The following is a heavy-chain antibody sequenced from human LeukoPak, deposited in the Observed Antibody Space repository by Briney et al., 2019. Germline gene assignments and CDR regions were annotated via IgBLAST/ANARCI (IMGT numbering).Heavy chain of an antibody. CDR2: ISGSGGST. CDR3: AKDSPPRRPFFVVVVDFFDY. Sequence: PGGSLRLSCAASGFTFSSYAMSWVRQAPGKGLEWASAISGSGGSTYYADSVKGRFTISRDNSKNTLYLQMNSLRAEDTAVYYCAKDSPPRRPFFVVVVDFFDYWGQGTLVTVSS. V-gene: IGHV3-23*01. J-gene: IGHJ4*02. CDR1: GFTFSSYA. D-gene: IGHD3-22*01.